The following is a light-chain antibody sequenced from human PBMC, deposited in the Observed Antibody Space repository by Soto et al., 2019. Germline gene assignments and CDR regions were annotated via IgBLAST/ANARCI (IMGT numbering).Light chain of an antibody. CDR1: SSDVGGYNY. CDR2: EVT. Sequence: QSALTQPPSASGSPGQSVTISCTGTSSDVGGYNYVSWYQQHPGQAPKLIISEVTKRPSGVPDRFAGSKSANTASLTVSGLQAEDEADYYCSSYGGSNNDVVFGGGTKVTVL. CDR3: SSYGGSNNDVV. J-gene: IGLJ2*01. V-gene: IGLV2-8*01.